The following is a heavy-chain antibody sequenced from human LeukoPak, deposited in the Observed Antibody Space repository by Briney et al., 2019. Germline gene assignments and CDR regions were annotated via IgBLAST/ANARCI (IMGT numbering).Heavy chain of an antibody. V-gene: IGHV6-1*01. CDR3: ARAKGRSPLFDY. J-gene: IGHJ4*02. CDR2: TYYRSKWYN. Sequence: SQTLSLTCAISGDSVSSNSAAWNWIRQSPSRGLEWLGRTYYRSKWYNDYAVSVKGRIAINPDTSKNQFSLQLNSVTPQDTAVYYCARAKGRSPLFDYWGQGTLVTVSS. CDR1: GDSVSSNSAA. D-gene: IGHD6-13*01.